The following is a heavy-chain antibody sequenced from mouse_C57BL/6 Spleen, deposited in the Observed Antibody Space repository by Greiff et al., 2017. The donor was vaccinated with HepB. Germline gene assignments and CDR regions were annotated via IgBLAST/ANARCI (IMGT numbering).Heavy chain of an antibody. CDR2: INPNNGGT. J-gene: IGHJ4*01. CDR1: GYTFTDYY. D-gene: IGHD2-4*01. V-gene: IGHV1-26*01. Sequence: EVQLQQSGPELVKPGASVKISCKASGYTFTDYYMNWVKQSHGKSLEWIGDINPNNGGTSYNQKFKGKATLTVDKSSSTAYMELRSLTSEDSAVYYCARDGDYDAPMDYWGQGTSVTVSS. CDR3: ARDGDYDAPMDY.